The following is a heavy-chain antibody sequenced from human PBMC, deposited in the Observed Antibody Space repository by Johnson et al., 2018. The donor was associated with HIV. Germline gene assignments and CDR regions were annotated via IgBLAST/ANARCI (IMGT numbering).Heavy chain of an antibody. D-gene: IGHD1-14*01. Sequence: VQLVESGGGVVQPGGSLRLSCAAFGFTFSTYGIHWVRQAPGKGPEGVAFIRSDGTNTYYADFVKGRFSISRENSKNTLYLQMNSLRAEDTAVYYCAIIWNHTFDIWGQGTMVTVSS. CDR3: AIIWNHTFDI. CDR2: IRSDGTNT. J-gene: IGHJ3*02. V-gene: IGHV3-30*02. CDR1: GFTFSTYG.